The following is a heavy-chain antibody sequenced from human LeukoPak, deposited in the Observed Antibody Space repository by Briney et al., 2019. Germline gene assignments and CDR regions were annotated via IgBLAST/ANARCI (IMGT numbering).Heavy chain of an antibody. Sequence: PSETLSLTCTVSGGSISSYYWSWIRQPPGKGLEWIGYIYYSGSTYYNPSLKSRVTISVDTSKNQFSLKLSSVTAADTAVYYCARSPSITMIVVAGAFDIWGQGTMVTVSS. V-gene: IGHV4-59*08. CDR3: ARSPSITMIVVAGAFDI. CDR1: GGSISSYY. D-gene: IGHD3-22*01. CDR2: IYYSGST. J-gene: IGHJ3*02.